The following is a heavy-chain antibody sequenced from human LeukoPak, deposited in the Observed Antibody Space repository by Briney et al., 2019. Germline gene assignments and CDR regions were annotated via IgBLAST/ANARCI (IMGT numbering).Heavy chain of an antibody. CDR2: TYYKSAWYN. D-gene: IGHD6-19*01. Sequence: SQTLSLTCAISGDSVSRDSIAWNWIRQSPSRGLEWLGRTYYKSAWYNDYAVSVKGRIIINPDTSKNQFSLQLNSVTPEDTAVYYCARGTGWPQFDYWGQGTLVTVST. J-gene: IGHJ4*02. CDR3: ARGTGWPQFDY. V-gene: IGHV6-1*01. CDR1: GDSVSRDSIA.